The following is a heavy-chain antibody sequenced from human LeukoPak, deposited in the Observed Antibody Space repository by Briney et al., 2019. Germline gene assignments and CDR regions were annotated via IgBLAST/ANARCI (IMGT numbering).Heavy chain of an antibody. D-gene: IGHD3-22*01. J-gene: IGHJ4*02. Sequence: SQTLSLTCTVSGGSTNSGAYYWRWIRQPAGKGLEWIGRIYTSGTTNYNPSLKSRLTISTDTSKNQFSLKLSSVTAADTAVYYCARDHPHYYYDTSGYYDYWGQGILVTVSS. CDR2: IYTSGTT. CDR1: GGSTNSGAYY. V-gene: IGHV4-61*02. CDR3: ARDHPHYYYDTSGYYDY.